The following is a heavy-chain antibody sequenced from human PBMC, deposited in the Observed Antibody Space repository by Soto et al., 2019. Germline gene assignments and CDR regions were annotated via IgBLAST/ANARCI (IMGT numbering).Heavy chain of an antibody. Sequence: SETLSLTCTVTGGSISTFHWNWIRQSPGKELEWIGYVSFSGSTSYNPSLKSRVTISVDTSKNQFSLKLSSVTAADTAVYYCARSREMYYYDSSGYYAHWGQGTLVTVSS. D-gene: IGHD3-22*01. CDR3: ARSREMYYYDSSGYYAH. J-gene: IGHJ4*02. V-gene: IGHV4-59*01. CDR1: GGSISTFH. CDR2: VSFSGST.